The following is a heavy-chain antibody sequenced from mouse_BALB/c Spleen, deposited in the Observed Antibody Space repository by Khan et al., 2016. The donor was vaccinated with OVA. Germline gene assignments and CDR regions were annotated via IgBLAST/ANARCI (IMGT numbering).Heavy chain of an antibody. CDR1: GYTFTNYG. J-gene: IGHJ1*01. Sequence: QIQLVQSGPELKKPGETVKISCKASGYTFTNYGMNWVKQAPGKGLKWMGWINTYTGEPTYTDDFKGRFAFSLENSDSTAYLQINNLKNEDMATYFCARGASYWYFDVWGAGTTFTVSS. V-gene: IGHV9-1*02. CDR2: INTYTGEP. CDR3: ARGASYWYFDV.